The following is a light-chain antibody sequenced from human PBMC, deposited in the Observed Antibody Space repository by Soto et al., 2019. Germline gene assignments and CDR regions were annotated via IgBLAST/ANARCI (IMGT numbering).Light chain of an antibody. J-gene: IGKJ1*01. Sequence: DIRMTQSPSSLSASVGDRVTITCRASESVSDWLAWYQQKPGKAPKVLIFDVSHLQGGVPSRFSGSGSGIEFTLTINNLQPDDFATYYCQQYYRFWTFGQGTKVEIK. CDR3: QQYYRFWT. CDR1: ESVSDW. V-gene: IGKV1-5*01. CDR2: DVS.